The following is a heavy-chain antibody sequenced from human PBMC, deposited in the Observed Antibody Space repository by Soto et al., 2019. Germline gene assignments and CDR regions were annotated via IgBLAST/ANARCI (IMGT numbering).Heavy chain of an antibody. CDR2: INHSGST. V-gene: IGHV4-34*01. CDR3: ARYRSPTTVVTNWFDP. J-gene: IGHJ5*02. D-gene: IGHD4-17*01. CDR1: GGSFSGYY. Sequence: TLSLTCAVYGGSFSGYYWSWIRQPPGKGLEWIGEINHSGSTNYNPSLKSRVTISVDTSKNQFSLKLSSVTAADTAVYYCARYRSPTTVVTNWFDPWGQGTLVTVSS.